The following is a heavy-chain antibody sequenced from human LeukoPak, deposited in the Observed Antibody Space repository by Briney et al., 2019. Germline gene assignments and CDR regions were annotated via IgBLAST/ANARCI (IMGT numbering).Heavy chain of an antibody. Sequence: PSEILSLTCTVSGGSISSYYWSWIRQPPGKGLEWIGYIYYSGSTNYNPSLKSRVTISVDTSKNQFSLKLSSVTAADTAVYYCARSYDSSGYYYLDAFDIWGQGTMVTVSS. CDR2: IYYSGST. CDR1: GGSISSYY. D-gene: IGHD3-22*01. V-gene: IGHV4-59*01. J-gene: IGHJ3*02. CDR3: ARSYDSSGYYYLDAFDI.